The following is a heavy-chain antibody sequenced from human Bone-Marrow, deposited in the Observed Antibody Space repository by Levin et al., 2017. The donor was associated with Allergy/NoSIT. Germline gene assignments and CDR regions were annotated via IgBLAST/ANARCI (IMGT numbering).Heavy chain of an antibody. D-gene: IGHD4-11*01. CDR1: LTNYA. V-gene: IGHV1-69*04. Sequence: LTNYAISWVRLAPGQGLEWMGRIIPILGMTNYAQKFQDRVTITADKSTNTVYMELARLKSEDTAVYYCARGTTTGASGDWGQGTLVTVSS. CDR2: IIPILGMT. CDR3: ARGTTTGASGD. J-gene: IGHJ4*02.